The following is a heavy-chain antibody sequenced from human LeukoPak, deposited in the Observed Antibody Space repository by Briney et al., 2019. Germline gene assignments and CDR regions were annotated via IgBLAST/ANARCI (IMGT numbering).Heavy chain of an antibody. CDR2: ISYDGSNK. CDR1: GFTFSSYG. D-gene: IGHD4-23*01. V-gene: IGHV3-30*03. CDR3: AREGPHEDYGGNPFYYYYGMDV. Sequence: GGSLRLSCAASGFTFSSYGMHWVRQAPGKGLEWVAVISYDGSNKYCADSVKGRFTISRDNSKNTLYLQMNSLRAEDTAVYYCAREGPHEDYGGNPFYYYYGMDVWXQGTTVTVSS. J-gene: IGHJ6*01.